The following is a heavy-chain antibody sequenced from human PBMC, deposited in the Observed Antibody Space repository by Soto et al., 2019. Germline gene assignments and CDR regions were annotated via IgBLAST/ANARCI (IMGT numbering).Heavy chain of an antibody. D-gene: IGHD3-3*01. CDR2: ISGSGGST. Sequence: EVQLLESGGGLVQPGGSLRLSCAASGFTFSSYAMSWVRQAPGKGLEWVSAISGSGGSTYYADSVKGRFTISRDNSKNTLYLQMTSLRAEDTAVYYCAKDIYYDFWSGYLDVWGKGTTVTVSS. V-gene: IGHV3-23*01. CDR3: AKDIYYDFWSGYLDV. CDR1: GFTFSSYA. J-gene: IGHJ6*04.